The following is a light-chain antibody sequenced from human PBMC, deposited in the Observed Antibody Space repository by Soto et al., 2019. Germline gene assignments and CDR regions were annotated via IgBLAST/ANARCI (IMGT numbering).Light chain of an antibody. CDR2: DAS. Sequence: DIKMTQSPSSLSASVGDRVTLTCQASENVSDYVNWHQQKVGRAPKLLIYDASKLETGVPSRFSGSGSGTEFTFTITDLQPEDFATYYCQLYKNVILTFGGGTRVDI. J-gene: IGKJ4*01. CDR3: QLYKNVILT. CDR1: ENVSDY. V-gene: IGKV1-33*01.